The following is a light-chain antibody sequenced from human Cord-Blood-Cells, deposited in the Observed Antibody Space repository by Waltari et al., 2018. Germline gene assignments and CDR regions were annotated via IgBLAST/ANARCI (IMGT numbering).Light chain of an antibody. CDR1: QSVLYSSNNKNY. Sequence: DIVMTQSPDSLAVSLGERANINCKSSQSVLYSSNNKNYLAWYQQKPEQPPKLLIYWASTRKSGVPDRFSGSGSGTDFTLTISILQTEDVAVYYCQQYYSTPRGFTFGPGTKVDIK. V-gene: IGKV4-1*01. J-gene: IGKJ3*01. CDR3: QQYYSTPRGFT. CDR2: WAS.